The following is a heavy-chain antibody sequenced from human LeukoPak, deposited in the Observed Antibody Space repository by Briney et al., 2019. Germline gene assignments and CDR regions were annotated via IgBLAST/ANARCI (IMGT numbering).Heavy chain of an antibody. CDR1: GFTFSDYY. D-gene: IGHD1-14*01. CDR2: ISSSGSTI. J-gene: IGHJ4*02. Sequence: GGSLRLSCAASGFTFSDYYMSWIRQAPGKGLEWVSYISSSGSTIYYADSVKGRFTISRDNAKNSLYLQMNSLRAEDTAVYYCAGYNIPYTFEFWGPGTVVTVSS. CDR3: AGYNIPYTFEF. V-gene: IGHV3-11*01.